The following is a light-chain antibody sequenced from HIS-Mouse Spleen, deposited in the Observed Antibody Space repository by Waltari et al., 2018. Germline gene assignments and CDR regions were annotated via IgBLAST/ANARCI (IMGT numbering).Light chain of an antibody. J-gene: IGLJ3*02. V-gene: IGLV3-19*01. CDR1: SLRSYY. CDR3: NSRDSSCNHWV. CDR2: GKN. Sequence: SSELTQDPAVSVALGQTVRITCQGDSLRSYYASWYQQKPGQAPVLVIYGKNNRPSGSPDRVSGSSLGNTDSLTITGAQAEDEADYYCNSRDSSCNHWVFGGGTKLTVL.